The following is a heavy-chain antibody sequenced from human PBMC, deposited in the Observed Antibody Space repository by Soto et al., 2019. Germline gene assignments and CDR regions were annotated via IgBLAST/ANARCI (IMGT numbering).Heavy chain of an antibody. V-gene: IGHV4-59*01. CDR2: IFYSGST. D-gene: IGHD1-1*01. CDR3: ARSHNFFDF. J-gene: IGHJ4*02. CDR1: GDSISNYY. Sequence: QVQLQESGPGLVKPSETLSLTCTVSGDSISNYYWSWIRQTPGKGLEWIGYIFYSGSTNYNPSLKSRVTISVDTSKNQFSLKLSSVTAADTAVYYCARSHNFFDFWGQGTLVTVSS.